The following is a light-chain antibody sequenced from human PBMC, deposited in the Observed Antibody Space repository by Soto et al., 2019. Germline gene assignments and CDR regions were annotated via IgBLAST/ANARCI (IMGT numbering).Light chain of an antibody. Sequence: EIVLTQSPATLSLSPGERATLSCRASQSVRTYLAWYRQRPCQSPRLLMSDASSRAPRIPARFSGSGSGTDFTLIRNSRAPEYFAGYYCQQRSNWPLAFGGGTSVDIK. CDR3: QQRSNWPLA. CDR2: DAS. CDR1: QSVRTY. V-gene: IGKV3-11*01. J-gene: IGKJ4*01.